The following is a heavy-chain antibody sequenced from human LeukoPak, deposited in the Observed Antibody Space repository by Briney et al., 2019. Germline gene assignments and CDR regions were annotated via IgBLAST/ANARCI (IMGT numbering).Heavy chain of an antibody. J-gene: IGHJ2*01. V-gene: IGHV4-59*08. D-gene: IGHD4-23*01. CDR3: VRLSVVSPHRYFDL. CDR1: GGSISGYI. Sequence: SETLSLTCSVSGGSISGYIWSWVRQPPGKGLERIAYIYHTGGTNYNPSLKSRVTISVDTSKDQFSLRLTSVTAADTAVYHCVRLSVVSPHRYFDLWGRGTLVTVSS. CDR2: IYHTGGT.